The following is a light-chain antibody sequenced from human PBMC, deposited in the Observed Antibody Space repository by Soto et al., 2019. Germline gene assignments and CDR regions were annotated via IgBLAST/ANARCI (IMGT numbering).Light chain of an antibody. CDR3: ASYAGSRTYV. CDR1: SDIGDYNL. J-gene: IGLJ1*01. Sequence: QSVLAQPASVSGSPGQSVTISCSGSDIGDYNLVSWYQHLPGRAPKLLIFEVTMRPSGISDRFSGSKSASTASLTISGLQAEDEGDYYCASYAGSRTYVLGSGTKVTVL. CDR2: EVT. V-gene: IGLV2-23*02.